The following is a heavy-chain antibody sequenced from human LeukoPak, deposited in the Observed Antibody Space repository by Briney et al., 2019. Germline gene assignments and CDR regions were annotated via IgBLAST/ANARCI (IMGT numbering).Heavy chain of an antibody. CDR3: ARDRGSEYIYADNPAVPYMDV. D-gene: IGHD5-18*01. Sequence: PSETLSLTCAVYGGSFSGYYWSWIRQSPGKGLEWIGEVNHSGSTNYNPSLKSRVTISVDTSKNQFSLKLSSVTAADTAVYYCARDRGSEYIYADNPAVPYMDVWGKGTTVTVSS. V-gene: IGHV4-34*01. CDR1: GGSFSGYY. CDR2: VNHSGST. J-gene: IGHJ6*03.